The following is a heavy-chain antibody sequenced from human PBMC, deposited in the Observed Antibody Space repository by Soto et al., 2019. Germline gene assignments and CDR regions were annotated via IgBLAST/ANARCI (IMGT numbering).Heavy chain of an antibody. V-gene: IGHV1-18*04. CDR1: GYTFTSYG. Sequence: ASVKVSCKASGYTFTSYGISWVRQAPGQGLEWMGRISAYNGNTNYAQKLQGRVTMTTDTSTSTAYMELRSLRSDDTAVYYCARAQRMTTVSTYYYYYGMDVWGQGTTDTVSS. CDR2: ISAYNGNT. CDR3: ARAQRMTTVSTYYYYYGMDV. D-gene: IGHD4-4*01. J-gene: IGHJ6*02.